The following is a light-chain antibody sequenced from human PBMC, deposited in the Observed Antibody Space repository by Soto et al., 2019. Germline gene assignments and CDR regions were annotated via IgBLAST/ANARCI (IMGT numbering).Light chain of an antibody. CDR3: ATWDDSLNGL. CDR1: SSNVAYYS. CDR2: DNS. J-gene: IGLJ2*01. V-gene: IGLV1-44*01. Sequence: QLVLTQPPSASGTPGQRVTISCSGSSSNVAYYSVSWFQHLPGTAPKLLIFDNSQRPSGVPDRFSGSKSGTSASLAISGLQSEDEADYYCATWDDSLNGLFGGGTKVTVL.